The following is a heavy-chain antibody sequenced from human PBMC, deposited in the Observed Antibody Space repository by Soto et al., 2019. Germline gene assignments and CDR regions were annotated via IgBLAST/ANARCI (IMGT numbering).Heavy chain of an antibody. Sequence: EVQLLESGGGLVQPGGSLRLSCAASGFTFSSYAMSWVRQAPEKGLEWVSVISGSGDSTYYADSMKGRFTISRDNSKNTLYLQMNSLRAEDTAVYYCARRGSGGWFDPWGQGTLVSVSS. J-gene: IGHJ5*02. D-gene: IGHD3-16*01. CDR3: ARRGSGGWFDP. V-gene: IGHV3-23*01. CDR1: GFTFSSYA. CDR2: ISGSGDST.